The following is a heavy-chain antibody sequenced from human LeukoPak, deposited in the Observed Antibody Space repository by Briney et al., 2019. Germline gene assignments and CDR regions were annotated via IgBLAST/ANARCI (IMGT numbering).Heavy chain of an antibody. Sequence: GGSLRLSCAASGFTVSSNYMSWVRQAPGKGLEWVSVIYSGGSTYYADSVKGRFTISRDDAKNSLYLQMNSLRAEDTAVYYCARGRVDIGFYFDYWGQGTLVTVSS. J-gene: IGHJ4*02. CDR3: ARGRVDIGFYFDY. CDR1: GFTVSSNY. V-gene: IGHV3-53*01. D-gene: IGHD5-12*01. CDR2: IYSGGST.